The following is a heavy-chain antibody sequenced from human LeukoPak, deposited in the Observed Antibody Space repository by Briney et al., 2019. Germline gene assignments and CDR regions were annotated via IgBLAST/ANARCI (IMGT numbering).Heavy chain of an antibody. Sequence: KPSETLSLTCNVSGGSISTTTNSWGWAWIRQRPGKGLEWIGSIYYGGSPYYTSSLKSRVTISVDTSKNQFSLKLASLTAADTAVYYCARRPIVGSKGYYFDPWGQGTLVTVSS. CDR3: ARRPIVGSKGYYFDP. V-gene: IGHV4-39*01. D-gene: IGHD1-26*01. CDR2: IYYGGSP. J-gene: IGHJ5*02. CDR1: GGSISTTTNS.